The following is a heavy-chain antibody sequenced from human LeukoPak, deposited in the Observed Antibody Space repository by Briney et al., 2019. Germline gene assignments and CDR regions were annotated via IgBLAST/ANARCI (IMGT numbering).Heavy chain of an antibody. CDR1: GYTFTGPY. Sequence: ASVKVSCKASGYTFTGPYIHWMRQAPGQGLEWMGWNNPNSGGTKYAQKFQGRVTVTRDTSTSTAYMELSGLRADDTAAYYCARVEYCTKGVCINFDLWGQGTLVTVSS. D-gene: IGHD2-8*01. CDR2: NNPNSGGT. J-gene: IGHJ4*02. CDR3: ARVEYCTKGVCINFDL. V-gene: IGHV1-2*02.